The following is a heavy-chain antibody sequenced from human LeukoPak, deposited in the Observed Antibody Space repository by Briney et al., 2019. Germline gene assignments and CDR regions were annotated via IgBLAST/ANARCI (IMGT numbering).Heavy chain of an antibody. Sequence: PSETLSLTCTVSGGSISSGGYYWSWIRQHPGKGLEWIGYIYYSGSTYYNPSLKSRVTISVDTSKNQFSLKLSSVTAADTAVYYCASRGYGSGSLDYWGQGTLVTVSS. D-gene: IGHD3-10*01. CDR2: IYYSGST. J-gene: IGHJ4*02. CDR1: GGSISSGGYY. CDR3: ASRGYGSGSLDY. V-gene: IGHV4-31*03.